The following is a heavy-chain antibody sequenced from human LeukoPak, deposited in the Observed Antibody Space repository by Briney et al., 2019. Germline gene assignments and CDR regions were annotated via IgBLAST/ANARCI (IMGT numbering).Heavy chain of an antibody. CDR1: GFTFDDYG. CDR2: INSDGSST. Sequence: GGSLRLSCAASGFTFDDYGMSWVRQAPGKGLVWVSRINSDGSSTSYADSVKGRFTISRDNAKNTLYLQMNSLRAEDTAVYYCAREVGTYYDFWSGLDVWGKGTTVTVSS. J-gene: IGHJ6*04. CDR3: AREVGTYYDFWSGLDV. D-gene: IGHD3-3*01. V-gene: IGHV3-74*01.